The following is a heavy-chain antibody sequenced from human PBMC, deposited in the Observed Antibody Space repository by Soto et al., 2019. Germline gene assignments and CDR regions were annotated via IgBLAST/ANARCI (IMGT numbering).Heavy chain of an antibody. Sequence: GGSLRLSCAASGFTFSSYAMSWVRQAPGKGLEWVSAISGSGGSTYYADSVKGRFTISRDNSKNTLYLQMNSLRAEDTAVYYCAKDRASYYYDSSGYYPLFDYWGQGTLVTVSS. CDR2: ISGSGGST. J-gene: IGHJ4*02. CDR3: AKDRASYYYDSSGYYPLFDY. CDR1: GFTFSSYA. V-gene: IGHV3-23*01. D-gene: IGHD3-22*01.